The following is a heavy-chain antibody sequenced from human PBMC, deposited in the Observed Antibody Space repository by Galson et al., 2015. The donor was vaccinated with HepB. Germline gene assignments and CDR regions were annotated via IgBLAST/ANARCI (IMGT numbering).Heavy chain of an antibody. V-gene: IGHV3-74*01. J-gene: IGHJ4*02. D-gene: IGHD2/OR15-2a*01. Sequence: SLRLSCAASGFTFSRSWMHWVRQSPGKGLVWVSRINPDGSRTSYADSVKGRVTISRHNDRNTLHLQLDSPTDEDTALYFCVSTDWGAPYFWGQGTLVTVSS. CDR3: VSTDWGAPYF. CDR2: INPDGSRT. CDR1: GFTFSRSW.